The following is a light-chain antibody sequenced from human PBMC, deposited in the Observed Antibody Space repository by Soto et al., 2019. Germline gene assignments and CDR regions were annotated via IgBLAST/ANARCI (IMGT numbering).Light chain of an antibody. CDR1: QTINNY. CDR3: QQSFSTPQT. CDR2: TTS. Sequence: DIQMTQSPSSLSASLGDRVTITCRARQTINNYLNGYQQKPGKAPRLMIHTTSNLQSGVPSRFSASGTGTDFTLNIRSLQPEHSATFYCQQSFSTPQTFGGGTKVE. J-gene: IGKJ4*01. V-gene: IGKV1-39*01.